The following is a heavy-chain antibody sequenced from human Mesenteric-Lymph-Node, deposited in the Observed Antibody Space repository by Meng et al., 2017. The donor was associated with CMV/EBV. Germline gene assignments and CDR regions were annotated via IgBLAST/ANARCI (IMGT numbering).Heavy chain of an antibody. CDR3: AHLGGITMVRGGYFDL. D-gene: IGHD3-10*01. Sequence: FSLSTSGVGVGWIRQPPGKALEWLALIYWDDDKRYSPSLKSRLTITKDTSKNQVVLTMTNMDPVDTATYYCAHLGGITMVRGGYFDLWGRGTLVTVSS. V-gene: IGHV2-5*02. J-gene: IGHJ2*01. CDR2: IYWDDDK. CDR1: FSLSTSGVG.